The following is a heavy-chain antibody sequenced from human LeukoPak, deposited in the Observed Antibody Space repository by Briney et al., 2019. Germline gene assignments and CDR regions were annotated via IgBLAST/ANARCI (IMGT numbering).Heavy chain of an antibody. D-gene: IGHD6-6*01. V-gene: IGHV1-69*05. Sequence: SVKVSCKASGGTFSSYVISWVRQAPGQGLEWMGGIIPIFGTANYAQKFQGRVTITTDESTSTPYMELSSLRSEDTAVYYCARPSVAAPDAFDIWGQGTMVSVSS. CDR3: ARPSVAAPDAFDI. J-gene: IGHJ3*02. CDR2: IIPIFGTA. CDR1: GGTFSSYV.